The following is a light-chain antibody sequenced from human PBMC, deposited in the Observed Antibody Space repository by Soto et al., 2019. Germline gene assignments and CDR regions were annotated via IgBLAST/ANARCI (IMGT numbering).Light chain of an antibody. CDR2: GAS. V-gene: IGKV1-5*01. Sequence: RLTQSPSRLSASVGDTVTISCRASQDISTYLAWYQHKPGKAPTLLIFGASSLHNGVPPRFAGSGSGSEFTLTINRLQPDDFATYYCQHYTRYSAPFGQGTRV. CDR3: QHYTRYSAP. J-gene: IGKJ5*01. CDR1: QDISTY.